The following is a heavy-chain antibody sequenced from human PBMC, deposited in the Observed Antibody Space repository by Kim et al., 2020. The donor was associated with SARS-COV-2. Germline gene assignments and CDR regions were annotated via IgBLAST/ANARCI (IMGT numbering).Heavy chain of an antibody. D-gene: IGHD6-19*01. CDR1: GYTFTGYY. J-gene: IGHJ3*02. V-gene: IGHV1-2*02. CDR2: INPNSGGT. Sequence: ASVKVSCKASGYTFTGYYMHWVRQAPGQGLEWMGWINPNSGGTNYAQKFQGRVTMTRDTSISTAYMELSRLRSDDTAVYYCARNIGSSGWRLRNAFDIWGQGTMVTVSS. CDR3: ARNIGSSGWRLRNAFDI.